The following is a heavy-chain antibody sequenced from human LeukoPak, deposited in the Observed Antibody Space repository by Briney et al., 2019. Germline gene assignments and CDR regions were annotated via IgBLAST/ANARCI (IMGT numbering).Heavy chain of an antibody. CDR2: INHSGST. Sequence: PSETLSLTCAVYGGSFSGYYWSWIRQPPGKGLEWIGEINHSGSTNYNPSLKSRVTISVDTSKNQFSLKLSSVTAADTAVYYCARSSGYYYDPFKDYWGQGTLVTVSS. J-gene: IGHJ4*02. D-gene: IGHD3-22*01. CDR3: ARSSGYYYDPFKDY. CDR1: GGSFSGYY. V-gene: IGHV4-34*01.